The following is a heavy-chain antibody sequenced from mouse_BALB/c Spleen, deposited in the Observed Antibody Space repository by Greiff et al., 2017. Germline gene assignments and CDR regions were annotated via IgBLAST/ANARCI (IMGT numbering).Heavy chain of an antibody. CDR3: TRSGTMITTWFAY. Sequence: QVQLQQPGAELVRPGASVKLSCKASGYTFTSYWINWVKQRPGQGLEWIGNIYPSDSYTNYNQKFKDKATLTVDKSSSTAYMQLSSPTSEDSAVYYCTRSGTMITTWFAYWGQGTLVTVSA. J-gene: IGHJ3*01. CDR2: IYPSDSYT. CDR1: GYTFTSYW. D-gene: IGHD2-4*01. V-gene: IGHV1-69*02.